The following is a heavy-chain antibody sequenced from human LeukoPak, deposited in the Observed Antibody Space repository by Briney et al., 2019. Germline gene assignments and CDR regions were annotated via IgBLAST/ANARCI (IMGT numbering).Heavy chain of an antibody. CDR2: INHGGST. CDR3: ARGLAAFDY. D-gene: IGHD6-19*01. CDR1: GGSLSGYY. J-gene: IGHJ4*02. V-gene: IGHV4-34*01. Sequence: SETLSLTXAVYGGSLSGYYWSWIRQPPGKGLEWIGEINHGGSTNYNPSLKSRATISVDTSKNQFSLKLSSVTAADTAVYYCARGLAAFDYWGQGTLVTVSS.